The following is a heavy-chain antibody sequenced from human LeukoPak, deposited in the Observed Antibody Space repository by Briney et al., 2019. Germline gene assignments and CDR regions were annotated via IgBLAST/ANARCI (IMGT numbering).Heavy chain of an antibody. CDR3: ARARGAYYFDY. Sequence: PSETLSLTCAVYGGSFSGYYWSWIRQPPGKGLEWIGEINHSGSTNYNPSLKSRVTISVDTSKNQFSLKLSSVTAADTAVYYCARARGAYYFDYWGQGTLVTVSS. V-gene: IGHV4-34*01. J-gene: IGHJ4*02. CDR1: GGSFSGYY. CDR2: INHSGST.